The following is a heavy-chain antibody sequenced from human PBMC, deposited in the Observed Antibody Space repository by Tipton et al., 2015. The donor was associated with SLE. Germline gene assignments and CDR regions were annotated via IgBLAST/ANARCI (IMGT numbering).Heavy chain of an antibody. V-gene: IGHV4-38-2*02. CDR1: AYSITNGYY. CDR3: ARWGSFYYYMDV. Sequence: TLSLTCTVSAYSITNGYYWGWIRQSPGKGLEWIGSFYHSGTTYYNPSLKSRVTISVDTSKYQFSLKPSSVTAADTAVYYCARWGSFYYYMDVWGKGTTVTVSS. J-gene: IGHJ6*03. CDR2: FYHSGTT. D-gene: IGHD3-16*02.